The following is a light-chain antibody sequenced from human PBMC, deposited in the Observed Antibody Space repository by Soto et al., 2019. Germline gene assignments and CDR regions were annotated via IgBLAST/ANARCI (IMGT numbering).Light chain of an antibody. CDR2: GAS. J-gene: IGKJ1*01. V-gene: IGKV3-20*01. Sequence: EIVLTQSPGTLSLSPGERATLSCRASQSVSSSYLAWYQRKPGQAPRLLIYGASSRATGIPDRFSGGGSGTDFTLTISRLEPEDFAVYYCQQYGSSLAWTFGQGTKVDIK. CDR1: QSVSSSY. CDR3: QQYGSSLAWT.